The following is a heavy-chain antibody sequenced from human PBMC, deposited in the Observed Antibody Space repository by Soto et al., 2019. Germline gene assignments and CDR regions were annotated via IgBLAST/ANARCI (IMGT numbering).Heavy chain of an antibody. CDR1: GGSISSSNW. CDR2: IYHSGST. V-gene: IGHV4-4*02. J-gene: IGHJ4*02. D-gene: IGHD6-19*01. Sequence: SETLSLTCAVSGGSISSSNWWSWVRQPPGKGLEWIGEIYHSGSTNYNPSLKSRVTISVDKSKNQFSLKLSSVTAADTAVYYCARVGYSSGWYFDYWGQGTLVTGLL. CDR3: ARVGYSSGWYFDY.